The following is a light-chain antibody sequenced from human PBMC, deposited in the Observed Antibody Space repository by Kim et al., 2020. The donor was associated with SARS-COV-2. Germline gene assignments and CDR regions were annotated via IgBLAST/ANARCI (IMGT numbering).Light chain of an antibody. V-gene: IGLV1-51*01. CDR1: SSNIGNNH. CDR2: DND. Sequence: GQKVTISCSGSSSNIGNNHVSWYHHVPGAAPKVLIYDNDKRPSGIHDRFSGSKSGTSATLGITGLQTGDEANYYCGAWDTTLSAWVFGGGTQLTVL. J-gene: IGLJ3*02. CDR3: GAWDTTLSAWV.